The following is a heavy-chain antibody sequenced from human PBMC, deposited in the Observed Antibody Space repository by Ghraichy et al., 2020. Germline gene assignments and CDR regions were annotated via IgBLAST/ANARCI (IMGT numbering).Heavy chain of an antibody. J-gene: IGHJ6*03. V-gene: IGHV3-30*18. CDR2: ISYDGSNK. CDR3: AKDFGGYSYGYGLGDYYYYMDV. CDR1: GFTFSSYG. D-gene: IGHD5-18*01. Sequence: GGSLRLSCAASGFTFSSYGMHWVRQAPGKGLEWVAVISYDGSNKYYADSVKGRFTISRDNSKNTLYLQMNSLRAEDTAVYYCAKDFGGYSYGYGLGDYYYYMDVWGKGTTVTVSS.